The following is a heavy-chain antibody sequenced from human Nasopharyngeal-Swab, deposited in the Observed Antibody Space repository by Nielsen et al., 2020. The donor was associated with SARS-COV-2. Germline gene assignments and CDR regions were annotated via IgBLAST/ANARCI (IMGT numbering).Heavy chain of an antibody. CDR3: ARPRMGTTSSLDY. V-gene: IGHV5-51*01. Sequence: GGSLRLSCKGSGSSFTSYWIGWVRQMPGKGLERMGIIYPGDSDTRYSPSFQGQVTISADKSITTAYLRWSSLKASDTAMYYCARPRMGTTSSLDYWGQGTLVTVSS. CDR1: GSSFTSYW. CDR2: IYPGDSDT. D-gene: IGHD6-13*01. J-gene: IGHJ4*02.